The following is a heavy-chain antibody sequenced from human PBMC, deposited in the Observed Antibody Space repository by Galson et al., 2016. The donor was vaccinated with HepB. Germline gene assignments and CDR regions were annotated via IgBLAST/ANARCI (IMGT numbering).Heavy chain of an antibody. CDR2: INLSDATR. Sequence: SVKVSCTASGYTFTHSNMHWVRQAPGQGLEWMGVINLSDATRNHAQKFQGRVTMTWDRSSNTVYLALNSLRSEDTAMYYCARGPGTTGSYDSWGQGTLVTVSS. CDR1: GYTFTHSN. D-gene: IGHD4-17*01. CDR3: ARGPGTTGSYDS. J-gene: IGHJ4*02. V-gene: IGHV1-46*01.